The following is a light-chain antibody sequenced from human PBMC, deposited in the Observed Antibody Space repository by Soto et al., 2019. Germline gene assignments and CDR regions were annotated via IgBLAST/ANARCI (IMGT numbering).Light chain of an antibody. CDR3: QQSYSTART. J-gene: IGKJ2*01. CDR2: AVS. CDR1: QSIGNY. V-gene: IGKV1-39*01. Sequence: DLQMTQSPSSLSASVGDRVTITCRASQSIGNYLNWYQQKPGKAPNLLIYAVSSLRSGVPSRFSGSGSGTDFTLTISSLQPEDFATYYCQQSYSTARTFGQGTKLEIK.